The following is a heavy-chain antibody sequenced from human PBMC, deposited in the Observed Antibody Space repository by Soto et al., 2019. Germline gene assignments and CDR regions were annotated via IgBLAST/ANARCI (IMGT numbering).Heavy chain of an antibody. D-gene: IGHD5-12*01. Sequence: GGSLRLFCAASGFTFSSYAMSWIRQAPGKGLEWVSYMSTSGRTKYYADSEKGRFTISRDNARISLYLHMTTLTAADPAVYYGARGFGGYAGDYWGQGTLVTVAS. J-gene: IGHJ4*02. CDR3: ARGFGGYAGDY. V-gene: IGHV3-11*01. CDR1: GFTFSSYA. CDR2: MSTSGRTK.